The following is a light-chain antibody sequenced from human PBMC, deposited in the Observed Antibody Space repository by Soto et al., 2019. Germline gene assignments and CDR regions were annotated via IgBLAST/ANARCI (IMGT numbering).Light chain of an antibody. Sequence: QSVLTQPASVSGAPGQAITISCSGTTSDVGGYNYVSCYQHHAGKAPKLMIYDVSNRPSGVSNSFSGSNSVNTASLTISGLQAEDEADYYCSSYTNSSTVVFGGGTTLTVL. CDR2: DVS. V-gene: IGLV2-14*03. CDR3: SSYTNSSTVV. J-gene: IGLJ2*01. CDR1: TSDVGGYNY.